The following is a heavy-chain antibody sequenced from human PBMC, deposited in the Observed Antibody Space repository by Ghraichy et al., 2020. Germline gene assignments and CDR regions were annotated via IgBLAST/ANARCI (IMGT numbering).Heavy chain of an antibody. J-gene: IGHJ5*02. CDR1: GASAVINSGYY. CDR2: LRYSGES. V-gene: IGHV4-39*01. Sequence: SETLSLTCTVSGASAVINSGYYWDWIRQSPEKGLEWTASLRYSGESHYNPSLKSRVTVSVDASKNQLFLTLRSVTAADTALYYCARHFGMTTATTDRGLDPWGQGTLVTVSS. D-gene: IGHD4-17*01. CDR3: ARHFGMTTATTDRGLDP.